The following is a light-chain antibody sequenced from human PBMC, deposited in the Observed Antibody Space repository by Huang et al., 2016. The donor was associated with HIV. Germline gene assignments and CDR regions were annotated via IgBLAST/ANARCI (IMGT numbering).Light chain of an antibody. V-gene: IGKV2-30*02. CDR1: QTLVHPDGNTY. CDR2: KVS. CDR3: MQGTHWPPGT. J-gene: IGKJ1*01. Sequence: DVVMTQSPLSLPVTLGQPAAISCRSSQTLVHPDGNTYFHWFLQRPVQAPRRLIYKVSNRDPGVPDRFSGSGSGIEFTLTISRVEAEDIGVYYCMQGTHWPPGTFGQGTKVEMK.